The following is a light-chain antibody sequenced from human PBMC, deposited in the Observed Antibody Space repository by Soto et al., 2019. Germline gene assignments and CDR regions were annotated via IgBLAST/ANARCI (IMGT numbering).Light chain of an antibody. CDR1: QSINTW. Sequence: DIQMTQSPSTLSASVGDRGTITCRASQSINTWLAWYQQKPGKAPELLIYDGSVLESGVPSRFSGSGSGTEFTLTISSLQHDDFANYYCQQYNSYWTFGQGKKVEIK. CDR2: DGS. J-gene: IGKJ1*01. V-gene: IGKV1-5*01. CDR3: QQYNSYWT.